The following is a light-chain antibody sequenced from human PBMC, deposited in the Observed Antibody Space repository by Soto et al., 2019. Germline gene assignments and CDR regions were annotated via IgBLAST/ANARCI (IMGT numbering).Light chain of an antibody. CDR3: QQLNSYPWT. J-gene: IGKJ1*01. CDR1: QGISSY. CDR2: AAS. Sequence: DIQSTQSPSFVSASVGHRVTITFRASQGISSYLAWYQQKPGKAPKLLIYAASTLQSGVPSRFSGSGSGTEFTLTISSLQPEDFATYYCQQLNSYPWTFGQGTKVDIK. V-gene: IGKV1-9*01.